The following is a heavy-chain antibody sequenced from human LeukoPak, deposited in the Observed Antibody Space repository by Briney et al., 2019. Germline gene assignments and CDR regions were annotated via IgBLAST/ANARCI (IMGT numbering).Heavy chain of an antibody. J-gene: IGHJ4*02. CDR2: IIPIFGTA. CDR3: ASRSIVGATENCFDY. CDR1: GGTLNNYV. V-gene: IGHV1-69*13. D-gene: IGHD1-26*01. Sequence: SVKVSCKASGGTLNNYVISWVRQAPGQGLEWMGRIIPIFGTANYAQKYQGRVTITADESTTTAYMDLSSLRSEDTAVYYCASRSIVGATENCFDYWGQGTLVTVSS.